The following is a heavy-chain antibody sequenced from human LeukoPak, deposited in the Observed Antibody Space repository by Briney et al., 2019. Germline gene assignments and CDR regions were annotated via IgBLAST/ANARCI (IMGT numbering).Heavy chain of an antibody. CDR1: GYTSTKYY. Sequence: ASVKVSCKASGYTSTKYYIHWVRQAPGQGLEWLGVINVSGGGATYAQEFQGRITMTRDTSTDTAYVELSSLRSEDTAVYFCARDFDALDTWGQGTMVTVSS. V-gene: IGHV1-46*01. J-gene: IGHJ3*02. CDR3: ARDFDALDT. CDR2: INVSGGGA.